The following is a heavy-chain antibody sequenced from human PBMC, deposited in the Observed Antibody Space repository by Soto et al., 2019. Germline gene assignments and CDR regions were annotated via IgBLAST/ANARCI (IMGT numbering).Heavy chain of an antibody. Sequence: SSETLSLTCAVSVVSFSDYYWSCIRHPPGKGLEWIGEINHSGITNYNPSLKSRVTMSVDTSKNQFSLKLSSVTAADTAVYYCARGRRDILIIGWFEPLGQGTLVNVSS. D-gene: IGHD2-8*01. V-gene: IGHV4-34*01. CDR1: VVSFSDYY. CDR2: INHSGIT. J-gene: IGHJ5*02. CDR3: ARGRRDILIIGWFEP.